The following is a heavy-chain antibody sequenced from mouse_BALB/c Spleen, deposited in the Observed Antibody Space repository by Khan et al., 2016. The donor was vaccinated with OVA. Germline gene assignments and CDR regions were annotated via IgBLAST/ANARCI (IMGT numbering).Heavy chain of an antibody. CDR1: GFTFNSYG. D-gene: IGHD1-1*01. CDR3: AKSYFYGYYFDY. J-gene: IGHJ2*01. CDR2: ISGDSNTI. V-gene: IGHV5-17*02. Sequence: EVELVESGGGLVQPGGSRKLSCAASGFTFNSYGMHWIRQAPEKGLEWVAYISGDSNTIHYADTVKGRFTISRDNPKNTLFLQMTSLMSEDTAMYYCAKSYFYGYYFDYWGPGTTLTVS.